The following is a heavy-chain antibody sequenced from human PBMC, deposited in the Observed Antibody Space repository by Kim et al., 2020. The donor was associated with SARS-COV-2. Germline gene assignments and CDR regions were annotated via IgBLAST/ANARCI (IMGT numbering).Heavy chain of an antibody. V-gene: IGHV3-7*01. Sequence: GGSLRLSCAASGFTFGNLWMTWVRQAPGKGLEWVANIKEDGSEKYYVDSVKGRFTIFRDNAINSLDLQMNSLRAEDTAVYYCATGGNYRGRFGTWGQGTLVTVSS. CDR2: IKEDGSEK. D-gene: IGHD1-26*01. J-gene: IGHJ5*02. CDR1: GFTFGNLW. CDR3: ATGGNYRGRFGT.